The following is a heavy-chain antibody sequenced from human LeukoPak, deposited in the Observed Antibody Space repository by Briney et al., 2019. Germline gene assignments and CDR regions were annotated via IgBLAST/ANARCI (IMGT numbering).Heavy chain of an antibody. CDR1: GFTFSRYA. CDR3: ARSGYCSSTSCCCDY. J-gene: IGHJ4*02. CDR2: ISSSSSYI. Sequence: GGSLRLSCAASGFTFSRYAMSWVRQAPGKGLEWVSSISSSSSYIYYADSVKGRFTISRDNAKNSLYLQMNSLRAEDTAVYYCARSGYCSSTSCCCDYWGQGTLVTVSS. D-gene: IGHD2-2*01. V-gene: IGHV3-21*01.